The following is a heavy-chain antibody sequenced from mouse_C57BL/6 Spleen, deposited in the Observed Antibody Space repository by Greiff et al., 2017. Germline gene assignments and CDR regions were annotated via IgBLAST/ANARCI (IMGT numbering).Heavy chain of an antibody. V-gene: IGHV1-72*01. Sequence: QVQLQQPGAELVKPGASVKLSCKASGYTFTSYWMHWVKQRPGRGLEWIGSIGPNSGGIKYNEKFKSKATLTVDKPYSTAFMQLSSLTSEDSAVYYGARKDYGNYYFDYWGQGTTLTVSS. D-gene: IGHD2-1*01. J-gene: IGHJ2*01. CDR3: ARKDYGNYYFDY. CDR1: GYTFTSYW. CDR2: IGPNSGGI.